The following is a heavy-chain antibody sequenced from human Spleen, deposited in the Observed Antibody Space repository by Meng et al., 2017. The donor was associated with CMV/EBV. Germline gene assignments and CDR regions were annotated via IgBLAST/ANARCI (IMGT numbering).Heavy chain of an antibody. D-gene: IGHD5-12*01. CDR3: ALGYSGYDFQGCYDY. J-gene: IGHJ4*02. V-gene: IGHV1-69*10. CDR2: TIPILGIP. Sequence: SVKVSCKASGGTFSSYTISWVRQAPGQGLEWVGGTIPILGIPKYAQKFQGRVTITADTSTSTAYMELSSLRSEDTAVYYCALGYSGYDFQGCYDYWGQGTLVTVSS. CDR1: GGTFSSYT.